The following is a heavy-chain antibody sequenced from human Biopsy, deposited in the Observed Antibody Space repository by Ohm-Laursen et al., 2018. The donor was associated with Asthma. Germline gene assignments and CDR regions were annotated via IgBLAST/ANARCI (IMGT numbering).Heavy chain of an antibody. D-gene: IGHD6-19*01. Sequence: SVKVSCKAPGGTFSNFAISWVRQAPGQGLEWLGGIMTVFGTTNYAQKFQGRVTITADESTSTAYMEVTSLRSEDTAIYYCAGCQVGYSSGWSLLLKKIYYSGMDVWGQGTLVTVSS. V-gene: IGHV1-69*13. CDR2: IMTVFGTT. CDR3: AGCQVGYSSGWSLLLKKIYYSGMDV. J-gene: IGHJ4*02. CDR1: GGTFSNFA.